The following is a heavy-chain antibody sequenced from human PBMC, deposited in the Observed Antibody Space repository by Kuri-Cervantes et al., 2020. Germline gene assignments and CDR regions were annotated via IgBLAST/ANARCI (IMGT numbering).Heavy chain of an antibody. J-gene: IGHJ5*02. CDR3: ARDVRFLGRHNWFDP. D-gene: IGHD3-3*01. CDR2: IYYRGNT. V-gene: IGHV4-59*13. CDR1: GGSISSYY. Sequence: SETLSLTCTVSGGSISSYYWSWIRQPPGKGLEWIGYIYYRGNTDYSPSLKSRVTISVDTSKNQFSLKLSSVTAADTAVYYCARDVRFLGRHNWFDPWGQGTLVTVSS.